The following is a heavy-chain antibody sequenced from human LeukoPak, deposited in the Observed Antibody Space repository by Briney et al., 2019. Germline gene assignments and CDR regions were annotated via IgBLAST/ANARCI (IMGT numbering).Heavy chain of an antibody. CDR1: GFTFSTYG. CDR2: IRPDGSNK. CDR3: VKDKEVCSR. Sequence: PGGSLRLSCAASGFTFSTYGMHWVRQAPGKGLEWVAFIRPDGSNKYYVDYVKGRFTISRDNSKHTLYLQMNTLRAEDTAVYYCVKDKEVCSRWGQGTLVTVSS. V-gene: IGHV3-30*02. D-gene: IGHD6-13*01. J-gene: IGHJ4*02.